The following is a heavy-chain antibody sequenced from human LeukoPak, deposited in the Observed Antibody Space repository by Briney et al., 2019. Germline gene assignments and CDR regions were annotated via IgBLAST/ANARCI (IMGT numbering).Heavy chain of an antibody. V-gene: IGHV3-30*18. CDR2: ISYDGSNK. CDR1: GFTFSSYG. J-gene: IGHJ4*02. Sequence: GGSLRLSCAASGFTFSSYGMHWVRQAPGKGPEWVAVISYDGSNKYYADSVKGRFTISRDSSKNTLYLQMNSLRAEDTAVYYCAKADDFWSGYYGYWGQGTLVTVSS. CDR3: AKADDFWSGYYGY. D-gene: IGHD3-3*01.